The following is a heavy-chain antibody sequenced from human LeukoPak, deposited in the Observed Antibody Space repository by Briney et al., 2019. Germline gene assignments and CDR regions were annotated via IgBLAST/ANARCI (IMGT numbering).Heavy chain of an antibody. CDR1: GYTFTSYG. J-gene: IGHJ3*02. CDR2: ISAYNGNT. V-gene: IGHV1-18*01. Sequence: ASVKVSCKASGYTFTSYGISWVRQAPGQGLEWMGWISAYNGNTNYAQKLQGRVTMTTDTSTSTAYMELRSLRSDDTAVYYCARVVYSSGWYGGDAFDIWGQGTVVTVSS. D-gene: IGHD6-19*01. CDR3: ARVVYSSGWYGGDAFDI.